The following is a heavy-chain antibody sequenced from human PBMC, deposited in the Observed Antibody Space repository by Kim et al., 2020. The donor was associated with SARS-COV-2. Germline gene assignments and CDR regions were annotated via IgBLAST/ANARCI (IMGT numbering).Heavy chain of an antibody. CDR3: ARDSGYSSSWYWGYFDY. Sequence: LKRRVNISVDTSKNQFSLKLSSVTAADTAVYYCARDSGYSSSWYWGYFDYWGQGTLVTVSS. J-gene: IGHJ4*02. D-gene: IGHD6-13*01. V-gene: IGHV4-59*01.